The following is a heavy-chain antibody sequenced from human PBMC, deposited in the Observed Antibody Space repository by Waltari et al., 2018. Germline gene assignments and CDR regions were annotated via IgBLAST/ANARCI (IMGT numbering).Heavy chain of an antibody. J-gene: IGHJ4*02. CDR3: ATNEIPWH. CDR1: GFIFNHYP. Sequence: QVQLVESGGGVVQPGRSLTLSCVASGFIFNHYPMQWVRQAPGKGLEWLAISSSDGTTTYFADSVKGRFTISRDNSKNMLFLQMHSLRPEDTAFYYCATNEIPWHWGQGTLVTVSS. D-gene: IGHD1-1*01. CDR2: SSSDGTTT. V-gene: IGHV3-30*04.